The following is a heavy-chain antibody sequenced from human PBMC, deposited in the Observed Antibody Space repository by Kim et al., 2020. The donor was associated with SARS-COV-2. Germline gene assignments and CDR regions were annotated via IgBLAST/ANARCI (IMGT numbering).Heavy chain of an antibody. D-gene: IGHD3-22*01. CDR2: INHSGST. J-gene: IGHJ3*02. CDR3: ARERRITMIVVVITHAFDI. V-gene: IGHV4-34*01. Sequence: SETLSLTCAVYGGSFSGYYWSWIRQPPGKGLEWIGEINHSGSTNYNPSLKSRVTISVDTSKNQFSLKLSSVTAADTAVYYCARERRITMIVVVITHAFDIWGQGTMVTVSS. CDR1: GGSFSGYY.